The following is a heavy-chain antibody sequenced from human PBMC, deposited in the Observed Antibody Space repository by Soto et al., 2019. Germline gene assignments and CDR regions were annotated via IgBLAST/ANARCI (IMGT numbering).Heavy chain of an antibody. J-gene: IGHJ4*02. CDR1: GFTFSSYA. V-gene: IGHV3-23*01. CDR2: ISGSGGST. Sequence: PGGSLRLSCAASGFTFSSYAMSWVRQAPGKGLEWVSAISGSGGSTYYADSVKGRFTISRDNSKNTLYLQMNSLRAEDTAVYYCARDPYDFWSGYPRPPLYYFDYWGQGTLVTVSS. D-gene: IGHD3-3*01. CDR3: ARDPYDFWSGYPRPPLYYFDY.